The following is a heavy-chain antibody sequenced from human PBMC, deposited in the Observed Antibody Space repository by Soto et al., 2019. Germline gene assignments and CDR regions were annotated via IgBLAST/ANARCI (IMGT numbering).Heavy chain of an antibody. CDR1: GYSFTNYG. CDR3: TRDLYYFDNSGWDDTFDI. J-gene: IGHJ3*02. D-gene: IGHD3-22*01. CDR2: ISAHNGDT. V-gene: IGHV1-18*01. Sequence: QAQLVQSGSEVKKPGASVRVSCKASGYSFTNYGLSWVRQAPGQGPEWMGWISAHNGDTNYAQKVQGRGTMTTDTSTSPAYMELRSLRSDDTAVYYCTRDLYYFDNSGWDDTFDIWGQGTMVTVSS.